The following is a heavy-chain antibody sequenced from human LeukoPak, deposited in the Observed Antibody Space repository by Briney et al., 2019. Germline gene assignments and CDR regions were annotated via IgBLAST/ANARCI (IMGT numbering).Heavy chain of an antibody. J-gene: IGHJ4*02. D-gene: IGHD5-18*01. CDR2: IKQDGTEN. V-gene: IGHV3-7*01. CDR1: GGSFSDYW. Sequence: GGSLRLSCEGSGGSFSDYWMSWVRQPPGKGLEWVDNIKQDGTENYKVGSMNGRFTISRDNVKNSAYMQVDNLGVDYTAVYFCGEGGGWIHDYWGQGTLVTVSS. CDR3: GEGGGWIHDY.